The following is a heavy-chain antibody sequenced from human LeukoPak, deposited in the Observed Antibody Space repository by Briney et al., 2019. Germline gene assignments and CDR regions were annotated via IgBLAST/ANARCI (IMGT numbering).Heavy chain of an antibody. D-gene: IGHD1-7*01. Sequence: GASVKVSCKASGYTFTGYYMHWVRQAPGQGLEWMGWINPNSGGTNYAQKFQGRVTMTRDTSISTAYMELSRLRSDDTAVYYCAREQTIRPVHYGMDVWGQGTTVTVPS. J-gene: IGHJ6*02. CDR3: AREQTIRPVHYGMDV. CDR2: INPNSGGT. V-gene: IGHV1-2*02. CDR1: GYTFTGYY.